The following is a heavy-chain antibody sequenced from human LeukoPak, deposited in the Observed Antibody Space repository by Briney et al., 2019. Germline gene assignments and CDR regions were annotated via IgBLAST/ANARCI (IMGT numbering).Heavy chain of an antibody. D-gene: IGHD4-23*01. V-gene: IGHV3-33*01. CDR2: IWYDGSNK. CDR1: GFTFSSYG. CDR3: ARDHDYGGNSPFDY. Sequence: PGGSLGLSCAASGFTFSSYGMHWVRQAPGKGLEWVAVIWYDGSNKYYADSVKGRFTISRDNSKNTLYLQMNSLRAEDTAVYYCARDHDYGGNSPFDYWGQGTLVTVSS. J-gene: IGHJ4*02.